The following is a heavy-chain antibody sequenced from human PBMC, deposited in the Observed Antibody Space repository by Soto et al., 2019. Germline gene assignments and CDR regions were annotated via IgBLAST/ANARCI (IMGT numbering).Heavy chain of an antibody. CDR3: ARQPTIYYYYYGMDV. CDR2: IYYSGST. D-gene: IGHD5-12*01. Sequence: SETLSLTCTVSGGSISSSSYYWGWIRQPPGKGLEWIGSIYYSGSTYYNPSLKSRVTISVDTSKNQFSLKLSSVTAADTAVYYCARQPTIYYYYYGMDVWGQGTTVTVSS. J-gene: IGHJ6*02. V-gene: IGHV4-39*01. CDR1: GGSISSSSYY.